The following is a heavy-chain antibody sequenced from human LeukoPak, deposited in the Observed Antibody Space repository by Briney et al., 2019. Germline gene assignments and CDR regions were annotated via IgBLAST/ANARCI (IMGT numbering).Heavy chain of an antibody. CDR1: GFXFSSYA. CDR2: ISDSGAYT. V-gene: IGHV3-23*01. Sequence: GGSLRLSCAASGFXFSSYAISWVRQAPGKGLEWVSAISDSGAYTCNADSVKGRFTISRDNSKNTLYLQMNSLRAEDTAVYYCATGYGSGSSHKNWFDPWGQGTLVTVST. CDR3: ATGYGSGSSHKNWFDP. J-gene: IGHJ5*02. D-gene: IGHD3-10*01.